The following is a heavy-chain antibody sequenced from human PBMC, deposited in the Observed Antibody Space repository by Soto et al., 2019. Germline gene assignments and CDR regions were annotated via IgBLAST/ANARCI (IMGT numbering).Heavy chain of an antibody. J-gene: IGHJ4*02. D-gene: IGHD3-3*01. CDR3: ARAGSGYSFDY. CDR2: LYYSGGT. CDR1: DDSISSYY. Sequence: SETLSLTCTVSDDSISSYYWSWIRQPPGKGLEWIGYLYYSGGTSYNPSLKSRVTISLHTSKNQFSLNLRSVTAADTAVYYCARAGSGYSFDYWGQGTLVTVSS. V-gene: IGHV4-59*01.